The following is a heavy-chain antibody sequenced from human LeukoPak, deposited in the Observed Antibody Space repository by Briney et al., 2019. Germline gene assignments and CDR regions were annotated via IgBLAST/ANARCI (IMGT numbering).Heavy chain of an antibody. CDR3: ARARFGSKNWFDP. J-gene: IGHJ5*02. D-gene: IGHD6-13*01. Sequence: GASVKVSCKASGYTFTGYYMHWVRQAPGQGLEWMGWINPNSGGTNYAQKFQGRVTMTRGTSLSTAYMELSRLRSDDTAVYYCARARFGSKNWFDPWGQGTLVTVSS. V-gene: IGHV1-2*02. CDR1: GYTFTGYY. CDR2: INPNSGGT.